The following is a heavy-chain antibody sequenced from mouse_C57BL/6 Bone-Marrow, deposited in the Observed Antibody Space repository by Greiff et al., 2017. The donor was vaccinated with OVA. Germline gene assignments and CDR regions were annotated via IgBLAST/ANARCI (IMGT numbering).Heavy chain of an antibody. CDR1: GYSFTGYY. J-gene: IGHJ1*03. Sequence: EVQLQQSGPELVKPGASVKISCKASGYSFTGYYMHWVKQSHGNILDWIGYIYPYNGVSSSNQKFKGKAKLTVDKSSSTAYMELRSLTAEDAAVYYCASPYYYGSSYGWYFDVWGTGTTVTVSS. D-gene: IGHD1-1*01. CDR3: ASPYYYGSSYGWYFDV. V-gene: IGHV1-31*01. CDR2: IYPYNGVS.